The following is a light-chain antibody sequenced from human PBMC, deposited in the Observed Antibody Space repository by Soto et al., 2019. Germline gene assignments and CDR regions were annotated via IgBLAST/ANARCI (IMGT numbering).Light chain of an antibody. J-gene: IGKJ4*01. CDR3: QQRGT. CDR1: QSVTSY. CDR2: DVS. V-gene: IGKV3-11*01. Sequence: EFVLTQSPATLSLSPGERATLSCRASQSVTSYLAWYQQKPGQAPRLLIYDVSNRATGIPARFSGSGSGTDFTLTISCLEPEDFAVYYCQQRGTFGGGTKVEIK.